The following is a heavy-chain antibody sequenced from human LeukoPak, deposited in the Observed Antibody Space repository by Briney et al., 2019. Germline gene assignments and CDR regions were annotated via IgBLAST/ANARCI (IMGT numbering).Heavy chain of an antibody. CDR3: AKGLTAGDDAFDI. J-gene: IGHJ3*02. D-gene: IGHD4-17*01. Sequence: GRSLRLSCAASGFTFDDYAMHWVRQAPGKGLERVSGISWNSGSIGYADSVKGRFTISRDNAKNSLYLQMNSLRAEDTALYYCAKGLTAGDDAFDIWGQGTMVTVSS. CDR1: GFTFDDYA. CDR2: ISWNSGSI. V-gene: IGHV3-9*01.